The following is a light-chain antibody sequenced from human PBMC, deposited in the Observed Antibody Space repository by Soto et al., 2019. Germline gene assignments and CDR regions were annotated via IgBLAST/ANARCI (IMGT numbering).Light chain of an antibody. CDR1: QSVGSDF. Sequence: EIVLTQSPGTLSLSPGERATLSCRASQSVGSDFLAWYQQRPGQPPMILIFGASGRATGIPDRFSGSGSGTDFTLTISRLEPEDFAVYYCQQYGSLSWAFGQGTKVDIK. CDR2: GAS. J-gene: IGKJ1*01. V-gene: IGKV3-20*01. CDR3: QQYGSLSWA.